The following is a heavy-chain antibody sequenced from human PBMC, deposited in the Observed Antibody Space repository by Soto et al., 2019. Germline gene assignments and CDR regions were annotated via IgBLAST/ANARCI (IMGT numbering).Heavy chain of an antibody. CDR3: ARVGYCSGGSCVDY. D-gene: IGHD2-15*01. V-gene: IGHV4-59*01. CDR2: IYYSGST. CDR1: GVSIRSYY. Sequence: SETLSLTCTVSGVSIRSYYWYWIRQPPGKGLKWIGYIYYSGSTNYNPSLKSRVTISVDTSKNQFSLKLSSVTAADTAVYYCARVGYCSGGSCVDYWGQGILVTVSS. J-gene: IGHJ4*02.